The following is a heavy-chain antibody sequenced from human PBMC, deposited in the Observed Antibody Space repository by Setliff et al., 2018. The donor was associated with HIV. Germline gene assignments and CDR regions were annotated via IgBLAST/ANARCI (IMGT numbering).Heavy chain of an antibody. Sequence: GGSLRLSCAASGFTFSSYGMHWVRQAPGKGLEWVAFIRYDGSNKYYADSVRGRFTISGDYAKNSVYLQMNSLRVEDSAVYYCAREVLRGGDDALGFWGRGTVVTVSS. CDR2: IRYDGSNK. J-gene: IGHJ3*01. CDR1: GFTFSSYG. V-gene: IGHV3-30*02. CDR3: AREVLRGGDDALGF. D-gene: IGHD3-10*01.